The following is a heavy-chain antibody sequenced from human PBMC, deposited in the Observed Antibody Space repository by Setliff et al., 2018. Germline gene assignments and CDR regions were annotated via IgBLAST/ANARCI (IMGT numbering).Heavy chain of an antibody. CDR1: GFTFTDYG. D-gene: IGHD3-22*01. J-gene: IGHJ4*02. Sequence: ASVKVSCKSSGFTFTDYGITWVRQVPGQGLEWMGWINNYNFNTQYAQKFQGRVTVTTDTSTTTAYMELRSLRADDTAVYYGARIKFYVSSGYYYAPELWGQGTTVTVSS. V-gene: IGHV1-18*01. CDR2: INNYNFNT. CDR3: ARIKFYVSSGYYYAPEL.